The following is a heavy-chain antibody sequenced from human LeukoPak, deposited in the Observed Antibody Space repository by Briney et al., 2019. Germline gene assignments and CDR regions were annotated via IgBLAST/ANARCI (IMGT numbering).Heavy chain of an antibody. J-gene: IGHJ6*04. V-gene: IGHV3-30*03. CDR1: GFTFSSYG. CDR3: ARDTLGQLLYYYYYGMDV. CDR2: ISYDGSNK. Sequence: GGSLRLSCAASGFTFSSYGMHWVRQAPGKGLEWVAVISYDGSNKYYADSVKGRFTISRDNSKNTLYLQMNSLRAEDTAVYYCARDTLGQLLYYYYYGMDVWGKGTTVTVSS. D-gene: IGHD2-2*02.